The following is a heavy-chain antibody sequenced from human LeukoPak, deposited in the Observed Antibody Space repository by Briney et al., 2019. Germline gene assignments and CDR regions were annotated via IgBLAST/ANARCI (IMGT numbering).Heavy chain of an antibody. Sequence: SETLSLTCTVSGGSISSYYWSWIRQPAGKGLEWIGRIYTSGSTNYNPSLKSRVTISVDTSKNQFSLKLSSVTAADTAVYYCARGLRYWSGYGYDYWGQGTLVTVSS. CDR3: ARGLRYWSGYGYDY. CDR2: IYTSGST. D-gene: IGHD5-12*01. V-gene: IGHV4-4*07. J-gene: IGHJ4*02. CDR1: GGSISSYY.